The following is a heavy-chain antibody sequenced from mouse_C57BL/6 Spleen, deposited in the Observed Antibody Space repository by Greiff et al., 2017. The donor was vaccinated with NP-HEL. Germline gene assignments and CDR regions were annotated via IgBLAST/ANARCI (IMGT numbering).Heavy chain of an antibody. Sequence: VQLQQSGAELVRPGASVKLSCTASGFNIKDYYMHWVKQRPEQGLEWIGRIDPEDGDTEYAPKFQGKATMTADTSSNTAYLQLSSLTSEDTAVYYCTPYSNYGDAMDYWGQGTSVTVSS. J-gene: IGHJ4*01. CDR3: TPYSNYGDAMDY. CDR1: GFNIKDYY. V-gene: IGHV14-1*01. D-gene: IGHD2-5*01. CDR2: IDPEDGDT.